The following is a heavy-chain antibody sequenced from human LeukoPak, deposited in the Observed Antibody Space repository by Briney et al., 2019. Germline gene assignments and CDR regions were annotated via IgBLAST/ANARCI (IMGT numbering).Heavy chain of an antibody. CDR1: GDSVSSNSAT. Sequence: SQTLSLTCAISGDSVSSNSATWNWIRQSPSRGLEWLGRTYYKSKWYNDYAVSVKSRITINSVTSKNQFSLQLNSVTPEDTAVYYCARVSSPWSPRDAFDIWGQGTMVTVSS. CDR2: TYYKSKWYN. J-gene: IGHJ3*02. D-gene: IGHD1-26*01. CDR3: ARVSSPWSPRDAFDI. V-gene: IGHV6-1*01.